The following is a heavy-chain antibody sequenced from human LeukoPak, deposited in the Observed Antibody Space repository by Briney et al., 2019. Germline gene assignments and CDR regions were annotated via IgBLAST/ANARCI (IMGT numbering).Heavy chain of an antibody. D-gene: IGHD6-25*01. V-gene: IGHV3-33*01. J-gene: IGHJ4*02. CDR2: IWYDGTNK. CDR1: GFTFSSYG. CDR3: ARVRGGYYFDY. Sequence: GGSLRLSCAASGFTFSSYGMHWVRQAPGKGLEWAAVIWYDGTNKDYADSVKGRFTISRDNSKNTPYLQMNSLRAEDTAVYYCARVRGGYYFDYWGQGTLVTVSS.